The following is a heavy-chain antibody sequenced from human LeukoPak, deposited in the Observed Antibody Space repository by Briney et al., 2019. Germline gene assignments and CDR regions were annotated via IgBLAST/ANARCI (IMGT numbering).Heavy chain of an antibody. CDR1: GGSFSGHY. V-gene: IGHV4-34*01. Sequence: SETLSLTCAVYGGSFSGHYWSWIRQPPGKGPEWIGEIDHSGRANYNPSLKSLVTLSVDTSKNQFSLRLPSVTAADTAIYYCARKTVTEGVDYWGQGTLVNVSS. J-gene: IGHJ4*02. CDR3: ARKTVTEGVDY. D-gene: IGHD1-14*01. CDR2: IDHSGRA.